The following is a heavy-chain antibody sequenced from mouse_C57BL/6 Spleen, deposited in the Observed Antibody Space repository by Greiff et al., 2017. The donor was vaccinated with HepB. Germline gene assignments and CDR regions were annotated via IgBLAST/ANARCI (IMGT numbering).Heavy chain of an antibody. J-gene: IGHJ4*01. V-gene: IGHV5-4*01. D-gene: IGHD1-1*01. CDR2: ISDGGSYT. CDR3: ARDDITTVVGEAMDY. Sequence: EVQLVESGGGLVKPGGSLKLSCAASGFTFSSYAMSWVRQTPEKRLEWVATISDGGSYTYYPDNVKGRFTISRDNAKNNLYLQMSHLKSEDTAMYYCARDDITTVVGEAMDYWGQGTSVTVSS. CDR1: GFTFSSYA.